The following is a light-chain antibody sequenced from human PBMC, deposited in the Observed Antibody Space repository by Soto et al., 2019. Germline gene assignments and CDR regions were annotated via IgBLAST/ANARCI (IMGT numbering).Light chain of an antibody. J-gene: IGKJ5*01. V-gene: IGKV1-27*01. CDR1: QVIGNY. CDR3: QKYNSGLIT. Sequence: DIQMTQSPSSLSASVGDRVTITCRASQVIGNYLAWYQQKPGKVPKLLIYGAYTLQSGVPSRFSGSGSGTDFTLTISSLQPEDVAIYYCQKYNSGLITFVQGTRLEIK. CDR2: GAY.